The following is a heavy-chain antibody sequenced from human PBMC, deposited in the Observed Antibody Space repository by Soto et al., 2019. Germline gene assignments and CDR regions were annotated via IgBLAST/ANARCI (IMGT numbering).Heavy chain of an antibody. D-gene: IGHD4-17*01. CDR2: IYYSGST. CDR3: ARGLSVTLFDN. CDR1: GGSISTGGYY. Sequence: QVQLQESGPGLVKPSQTLSLTCTVSGGSISTGGYYWTWIRQHPGKGLEWIGYIYYSGSTYYNPSLKSRVTISVDTSNNQFSLKLSSVAAADTAVYYCARGLSVTLFDNWGQGTLVTVSS. J-gene: IGHJ4*02. V-gene: IGHV4-31*03.